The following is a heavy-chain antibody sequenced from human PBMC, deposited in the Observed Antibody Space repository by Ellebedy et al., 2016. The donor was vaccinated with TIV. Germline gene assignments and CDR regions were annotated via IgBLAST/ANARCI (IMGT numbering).Heavy chain of an antibody. V-gene: IGHV1-2*02. D-gene: IGHD6-19*01. CDR3: GRSGYGSGWSFDY. CDR2: INPKNGDT. J-gene: IGHJ4*02. Sequence: AASVKVSCKASGYTFIGYYMHWVRQAPGQGLEWMGWINPKNGDTSYAQKFQGRVTMTRDPSISTAYMELSRLGSDDTVVYYCGRSGYGSGWSFDYWGQGTLVTVSS. CDR1: GYTFIGYY.